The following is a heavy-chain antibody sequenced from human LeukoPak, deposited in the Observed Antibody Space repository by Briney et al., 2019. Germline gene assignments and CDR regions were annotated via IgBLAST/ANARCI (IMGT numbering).Heavy chain of an antibody. CDR2: IYPGDSDT. D-gene: IGHD2-2*01. J-gene: IGHJ4*02. V-gene: IGHV5-51*01. CDR3: ARAPTSVSTPYYFDY. CDR1: GYSFSNYW. Sequence: GESLKISCKASGYSFSNYWIGWVRQMPGKGLEWMGIIYPGDSDTRYSPSFQGQVTISADKSITTGYLQWSSLKASDTAMYYCARAPTSVSTPYYFDYWGQGALVTVSS.